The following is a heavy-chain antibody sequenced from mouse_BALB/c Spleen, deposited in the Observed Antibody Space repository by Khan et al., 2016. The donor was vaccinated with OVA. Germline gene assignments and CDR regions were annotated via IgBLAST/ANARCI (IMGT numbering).Heavy chain of an antibody. D-gene: IGHD2-3*01. Sequence: QIQLVQSGAELARPGASVKLSCKASGYTFTSYWMQWVKQRPGQGLEWIGAIYPGDGDTRYTQKFKGKATLNAAKSSSTAYMQLSSLASEDSAVYYCARSADGYCARFAYWGQGTLVTVSA. CDR2: IYPGDGDT. CDR1: GYTFTSYW. V-gene: IGHV1-87*01. CDR3: ARSADGYCARFAY. J-gene: IGHJ3*01.